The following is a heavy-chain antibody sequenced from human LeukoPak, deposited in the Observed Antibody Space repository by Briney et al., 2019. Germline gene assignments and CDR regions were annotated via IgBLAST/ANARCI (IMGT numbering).Heavy chain of an antibody. Sequence: ASVKVSCKASGYTFTNYYLHWVRQAPGQGLEWMGWIIPNSGDTNYAPKFQGRVTMTRDTSISTAYMELTRLRSDDTAVYYCARDYSSGYYYGLGWFDPWGQGTLVTVSS. CDR3: ARDYSSGYYYGLGWFDP. CDR2: IIPNSGDT. D-gene: IGHD3-22*01. V-gene: IGHV1-2*02. J-gene: IGHJ5*02. CDR1: GYTFTNYY.